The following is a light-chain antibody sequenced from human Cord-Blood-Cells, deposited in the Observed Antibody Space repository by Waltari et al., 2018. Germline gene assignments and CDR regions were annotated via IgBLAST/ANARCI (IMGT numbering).Light chain of an antibody. V-gene: IGLV2-14*01. J-gene: IGLJ3*02. Sequence: QSALTQPASVSGSPGQSLTISCTGTSRHVGGYNYVSWYQQPPGKAPKLMIYDVSNRQSGVSNRFSGSKSGNTASLTIAGLQAEDEADYYCSSYTSSSTWVFGGGTKLTVL. CDR3: SSYTSSSTWV. CDR1: SRHVGGYNY. CDR2: DVS.